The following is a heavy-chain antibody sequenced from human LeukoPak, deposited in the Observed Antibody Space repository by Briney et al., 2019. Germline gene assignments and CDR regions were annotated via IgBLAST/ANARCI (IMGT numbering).Heavy chain of an antibody. CDR1: GGSISSSNW. Sequence: SGTLSLTCAVSGGSISSSNWWSWIRQPPGKGLEWIGYIYYSGSTYYNPSLKSRVTISVDTSKNQFSLKLSSVTAADTAVYYCAREAPPWAADCGGDCSLGGYWGQGTLVTVSS. V-gene: IGHV4-30-4*01. J-gene: IGHJ4*02. CDR3: AREAPPWAADCGGDCSLGGY. D-gene: IGHD2-21*02. CDR2: IYYSGST.